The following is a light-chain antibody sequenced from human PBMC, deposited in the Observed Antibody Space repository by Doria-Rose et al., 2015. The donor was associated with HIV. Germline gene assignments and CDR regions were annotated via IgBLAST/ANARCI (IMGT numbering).Light chain of an antibody. J-gene: IGLJ1*01. V-gene: IGLV1-40*01. CDR2: GNT. CDR1: SSSIGAGFD. CDR3: QSYDSRLSVYV. Sequence: QSVVTQPPSVSGAPRQRGAISCTGSSSSIGAGFDVNWYQPFPGTAPTLLIHGNTHRPSWVPDRFSCSKSGTSASLAISGLRAEDEADYYCQSYDSRLSVYVFGTGTKVTVL.